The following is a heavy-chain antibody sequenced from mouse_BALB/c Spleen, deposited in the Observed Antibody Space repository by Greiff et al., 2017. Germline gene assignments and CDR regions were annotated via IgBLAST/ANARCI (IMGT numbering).Heavy chain of an antibody. CDR3: ARSYGNYLYYYAMDY. CDR2: INPNNGDT. Sequence: EVQLQQSGPELVKPGASVKMSCKASGYTFTDYYMKLVKQSHGKSLEWIGDINPNNGDTFYNQKFKGKATLTVDKSSSTAYMQLNSLTSEDSAVYYCARSYGNYLYYYAMDYWGQGTSVTVSS. CDR1: GYTFTDYY. D-gene: IGHD2-1*01. J-gene: IGHJ4*01. V-gene: IGHV1-26*01.